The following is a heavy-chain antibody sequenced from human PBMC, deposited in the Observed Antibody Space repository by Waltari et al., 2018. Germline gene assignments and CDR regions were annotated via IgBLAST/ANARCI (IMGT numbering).Heavy chain of an antibody. J-gene: IGHJ3*02. CDR1: GGSISSYY. D-gene: IGHD3-10*01. CDR2: IYYSGRT. V-gene: IGHV4-59*01. Sequence: QVQLQESGPGLVKPSETLSLTCTVSGGSISSYYWSWIRQPPGKGLEWIGYIYYSGRTNYNPSLKSRVTISVETSKNQFSLKLSSVTAADTAVYYCARDLGYGVDPDAFDIWGQGTMVTVSS. CDR3: ARDLGYGVDPDAFDI.